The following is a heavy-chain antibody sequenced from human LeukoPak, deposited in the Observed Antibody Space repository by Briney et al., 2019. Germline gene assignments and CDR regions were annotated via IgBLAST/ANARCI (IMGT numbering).Heavy chain of an antibody. D-gene: IGHD3-10*01. CDR3: ARVGTWFGEKGYYMDV. CDR1: GGSISSSSYY. Sequence: PSETLSLTCTVSGGSISSSSYYWGWIRQPPGKGLEWIGSIYYSGSTNYNPSLKSRVTISVDTSKNQFSLKLSSVTAADTAVYYCARVGTWFGEKGYYMDVWGKGTTVTVSS. J-gene: IGHJ6*03. V-gene: IGHV4-39*07. CDR2: IYYSGST.